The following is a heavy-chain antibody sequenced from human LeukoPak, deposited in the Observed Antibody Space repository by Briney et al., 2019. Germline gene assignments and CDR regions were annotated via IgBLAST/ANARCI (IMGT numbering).Heavy chain of an antibody. CDR3: AKASCSGGSCYHNWFDP. CDR2: ISYDGSNK. D-gene: IGHD2-15*01. V-gene: IGHV3-30*18. J-gene: IGHJ5*02. CDR1: GFTFSSYG. Sequence: GRSLRLSCAASGFTFSSYGMHWVRQAPSKGLEWVAVISYDGSNKYYADSVKGRFTISRDNSKNTLYLQMNSLRAEDTAVYYCAKASCSGGSCYHNWFDPWGQGTLVTVSS.